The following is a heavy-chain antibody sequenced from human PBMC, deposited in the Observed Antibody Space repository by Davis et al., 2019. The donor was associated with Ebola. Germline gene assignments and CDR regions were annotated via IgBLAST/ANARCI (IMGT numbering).Heavy chain of an antibody. D-gene: IGHD3-16*02. Sequence: SGPTLVKPTQTLTLTCTFSGFSLGTSGVGVGWIRQPPGKALEWLALIYWDDDKRYSPSLKSRLTIAKDTSKNQVVLIMANMDPVDTATYYCAHANYVWGSYQLYYFDYWGQGTLVTVSS. V-gene: IGHV2-5*02. J-gene: IGHJ4*02. CDR2: IYWDDDK. CDR3: AHANYVWGSYQLYYFDY. CDR1: GFSLGTSGVG.